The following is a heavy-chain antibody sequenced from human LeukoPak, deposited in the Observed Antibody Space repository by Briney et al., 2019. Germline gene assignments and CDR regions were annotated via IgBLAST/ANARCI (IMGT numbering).Heavy chain of an antibody. V-gene: IGHV3-30-3*01. CDR3: ARGTGPRKCGNCYFDY. Sequence: QPGRFLLLSCVAAGFPISNYAKQWVRRAPGKGLEGGVVKSYDGGNKYYAHSMKGRFTISRDNSKNQLYLKMTSLSAEDTAVYYCARGTGPRKCGNCYFDYWGQGTLVTVSS. CDR2: KSYDGGNK. CDR1: GFPISNYA. J-gene: IGHJ4*02. D-gene: IGHD2-21*01.